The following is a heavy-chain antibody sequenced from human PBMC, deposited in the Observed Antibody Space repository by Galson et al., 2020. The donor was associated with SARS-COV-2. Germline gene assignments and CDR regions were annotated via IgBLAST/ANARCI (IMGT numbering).Heavy chain of an antibody. D-gene: IGHD3-16*02. CDR2: AYYRPKWYT. J-gene: IGHJ4*02. V-gene: IGHV6-1*01. Sequence: SQTLSLTCAISGDTISSNSVAWNWIRRSPSRGLEWLGRAYYRPKWYTEYAESVRSRITINPDTSKNQFSLHLNSVTSEDTATYYCARGIEGRGVIDYFDYWGQGTLVTVSS. CDR3: ARGIEGRGVIDYFDY. CDR1: GDTISSNSVA.